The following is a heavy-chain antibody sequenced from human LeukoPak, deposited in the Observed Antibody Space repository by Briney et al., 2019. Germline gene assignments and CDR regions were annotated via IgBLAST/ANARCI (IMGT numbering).Heavy chain of an antibody. CDR1: GFTFSSYG. Sequence: GGSLRLSCAASGFTFSSYGMHWVRQAPGKGLEWVAFIRYDGSNKYYADSVKGRFTISRDNSKNTLYLQMNSLRAEDTAVYYCATDLYTPSAFDIWGQGTMVTVSS. J-gene: IGHJ3*02. CDR3: ATDLYTPSAFDI. V-gene: IGHV3-30*02. D-gene: IGHD3-16*01. CDR2: IRYDGSNK.